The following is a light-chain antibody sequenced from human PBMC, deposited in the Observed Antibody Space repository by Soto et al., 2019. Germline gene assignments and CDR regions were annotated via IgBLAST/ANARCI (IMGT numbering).Light chain of an antibody. CDR1: QSISSW. V-gene: IGKV1-5*03. CDR3: QQDNNYSWA. Sequence: DIQMTQSPSTLSASVGDRVTITCRASQSISSWLAWYQQKPGKAPKLLIHKASSLESGGPSRVSGSGAGTEFTLTISRLQPDDFATYYFQQDNNYSWAVGQGTKVEIK. CDR2: KAS. J-gene: IGKJ1*01.